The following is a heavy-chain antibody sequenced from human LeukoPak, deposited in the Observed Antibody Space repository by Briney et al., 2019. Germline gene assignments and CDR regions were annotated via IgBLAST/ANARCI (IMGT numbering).Heavy chain of an antibody. Sequence: SQTLSLTCTVSGGSISSGDYYWSWIRQPPGKGLEWIGYIYYGGSTYYNPSLKSRVTISVDTSKNQFSLKLSSVTAADTAVYYRARDRPRYCSSTSCSNHATPWYFDLWGRGTLVTVSS. CDR3: ARDRPRYCSSTSCSNHATPWYFDL. CDR1: GGSISSGDYY. V-gene: IGHV4-30-4*01. J-gene: IGHJ2*01. CDR2: IYYGGST. D-gene: IGHD2-2*01.